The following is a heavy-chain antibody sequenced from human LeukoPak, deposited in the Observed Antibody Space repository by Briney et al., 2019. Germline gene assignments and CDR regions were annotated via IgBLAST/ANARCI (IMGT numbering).Heavy chain of an antibody. CDR1: GYTFTGYY. V-gene: IGHV1-2*06. D-gene: IGHD2-8*01. Sequence: ASVKVSCKASGYTFTGYYMHWVRQAPGQGLEWMGRINPNRGGTNYALKFQGRVTMTRDTSISTAYMEVSRLTSDDTAVYYCARGPETRMADYWSQGTLVTVSS. CDR2: INPNRGGT. CDR3: ARGPETRMADY. J-gene: IGHJ4*02.